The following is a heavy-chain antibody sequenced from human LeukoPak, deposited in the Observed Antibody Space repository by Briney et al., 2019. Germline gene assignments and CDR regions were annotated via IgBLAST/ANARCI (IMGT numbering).Heavy chain of an antibody. CDR3: ARNSVGGSFFDY. D-gene: IGHD3-16*01. J-gene: IGHJ4*02. V-gene: IGHV3-30-3*01. CDR2: ISYDGTNK. Sequence: PGGSLRLSCAASGVTFSSYDMHWVRQAPGKGLEWVAVISYDGTNKDYADSVKGRLTISRDNSKNTLYLQMSSLRPEDTAVYYCARNSVGGSFFDYWGQGILVTVSS. CDR1: GVTFSSYD.